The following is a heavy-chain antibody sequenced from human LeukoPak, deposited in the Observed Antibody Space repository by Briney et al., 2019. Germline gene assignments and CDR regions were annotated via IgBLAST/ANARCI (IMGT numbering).Heavy chain of an antibody. J-gene: IGHJ5*02. CDR3: ARDFHYYDSSGYPDTT. Sequence: GGSLRLSCAGSGFPFSIYDMNWVGQPPGKGPEWVAIIIGSGGTTYYADSVKGRFTISRDNSKNTLYLQMNSLRAEDTAVYYCARDFHYYDSSGYPDTTWGQGTLVTVSS. CDR1: GFPFSIYD. D-gene: IGHD3-22*01. V-gene: IGHV3-23*01. CDR2: IIGSGGTT.